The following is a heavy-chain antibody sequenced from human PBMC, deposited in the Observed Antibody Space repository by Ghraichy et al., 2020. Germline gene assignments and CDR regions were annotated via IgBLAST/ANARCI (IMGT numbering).Heavy chain of an antibody. J-gene: IGHJ4*02. D-gene: IGHD3-10*01. CDR3: ARDRELWFGELLSN. V-gene: IGHV3-7*01. CDR2: IKQDGSEK. Sequence: GGSLRLSCAASGFTFSSYWMSWVRQAPGKGLEWVANIKQDGSEKYYVDSVKGRFTISRDNAKNSLYLQMNSLRAEDTAVYYCARDRELWFGELLSNWGQGTLVTVSS. CDR1: GFTFSSYW.